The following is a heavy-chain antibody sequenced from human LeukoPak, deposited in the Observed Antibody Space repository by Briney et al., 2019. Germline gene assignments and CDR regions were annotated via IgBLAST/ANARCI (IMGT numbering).Heavy chain of an antibody. D-gene: IGHD3-22*01. CDR1: GYTFTSYA. CDR2: INAGNGNT. Sequence: ASVKVSCKASGYTFTSYAMHWVRQAPGQRLEWMGWINAGNGNTKYSQKFQGRVTITRDTSASTAYMELSSLRSEDTAVYYCARGDLDYYDSSGYYSARAFDIWGQGTMVTVSS. V-gene: IGHV1-3*01. J-gene: IGHJ3*02. CDR3: ARGDLDYYDSSGYYSARAFDI.